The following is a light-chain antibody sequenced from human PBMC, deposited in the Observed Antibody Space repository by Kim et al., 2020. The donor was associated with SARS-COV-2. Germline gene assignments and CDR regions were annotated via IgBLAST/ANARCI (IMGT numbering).Light chain of an antibody. Sequence: SYELTQPPSVSVAPGQTARITCEGDNIGTKSVHCYHQKPGQAPVLVVSDNRDRPSGIPERFSGSNSGKTATLTISRAEAGDEADYYCQVWDNNSDHYVFGGGTKGTVL. J-gene: IGLJ1*01. CDR3: QVWDNNSDHYV. CDR2: DNR. V-gene: IGLV3-21*02. CDR1: NIGTKS.